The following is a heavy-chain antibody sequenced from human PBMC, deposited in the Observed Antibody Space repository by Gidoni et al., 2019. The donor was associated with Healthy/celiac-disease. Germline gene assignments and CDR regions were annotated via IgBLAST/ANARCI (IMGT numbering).Heavy chain of an antibody. CDR3: ARDRYSSSVFSYYYYMDV. V-gene: IGHV1-69*01. J-gene: IGHJ6*03. Sequence: QVQLVPSGAEVKKPASSVKVSCKASLGTFSLYAISWVRQAPGQGLEWMGGIIPIFGTANYAQKFQGRVTITADESTSTAYMELSSLRSEDTAVYYCARDRYSSSVFSYYYYMDVWGKGTTVTVSS. CDR1: LGTFSLYA. CDR2: IIPIFGTA. D-gene: IGHD6-13*01.